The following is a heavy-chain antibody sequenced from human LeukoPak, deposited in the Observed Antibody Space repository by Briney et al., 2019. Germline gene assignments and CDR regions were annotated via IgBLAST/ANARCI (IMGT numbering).Heavy chain of an antibody. CDR1: GYTFTGYY. CDR2: INPHSGGT. D-gene: IGHD4-23*01. CDR3: ARAYDYGGNLVPFDY. J-gene: IGHJ4*02. Sequence: ASVKVSCKASGYTFTGYYMHWVRQAPGQGVEWMGWINPHSGGTNSAQKFQGRVTMTRDTSISTAYMELSRLRSDDTAVYYCARAYDYGGNLVPFDYWGQGTLVTVSS. V-gene: IGHV1-2*02.